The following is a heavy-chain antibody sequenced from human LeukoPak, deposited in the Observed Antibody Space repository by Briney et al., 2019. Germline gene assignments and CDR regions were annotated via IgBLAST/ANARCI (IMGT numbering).Heavy chain of an antibody. CDR1: GGSISSSSYY. J-gene: IGHJ2*01. V-gene: IGHV4-39*07. CDR2: IYYSGST. CDR3: ASGIVVVPAAIWYFDL. Sequence: KPSETLSLTCTVSGGSISSSSYYWGWIRQPPGKGLEWIGSIYYSGSTYYNPSLKSRVTISVDTSKNQFSLKLSSVTAADTAVYYCASGIVVVPAAIWYFDLWGRGTLVTVSS. D-gene: IGHD2-2*01.